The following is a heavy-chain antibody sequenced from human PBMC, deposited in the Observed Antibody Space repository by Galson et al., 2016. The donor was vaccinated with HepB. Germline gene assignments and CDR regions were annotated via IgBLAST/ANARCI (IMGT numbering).Heavy chain of an antibody. J-gene: IGHJ4*02. CDR3: AKGSYYSGWIVMMD. CDR1: GFTFSSYV. Sequence: SLRLSCAASGFTFSSYVMNWVRQAPGKGLEWVSTLSGSGGSTYYTDSVNGRFTISRDNTKNTLYLQMDSLRADDTATYYCAKGSYYSGWIVMMDWGQGTVVTVSS. V-gene: IGHV3-23*01. D-gene: IGHD6-19*01. CDR2: LSGSGGST.